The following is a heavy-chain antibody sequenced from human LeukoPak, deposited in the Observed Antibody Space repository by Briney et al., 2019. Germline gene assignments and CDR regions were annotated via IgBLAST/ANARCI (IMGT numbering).Heavy chain of an antibody. D-gene: IGHD2-2*02. CDR1: GYTFTSYG. Sequence: ASVKVSCKASGYTFTSYGISWVRQAPGQGLEWMGWISAYNGNTNYAQKLQGRVTMTTDTSTSTAYMELRSLRSDDTAVYYCVRPVVPAAIDDAFDIWGQGTMVTVSS. V-gene: IGHV1-18*01. CDR2: ISAYNGNT. J-gene: IGHJ3*02. CDR3: VRPVVPAAIDDAFDI.